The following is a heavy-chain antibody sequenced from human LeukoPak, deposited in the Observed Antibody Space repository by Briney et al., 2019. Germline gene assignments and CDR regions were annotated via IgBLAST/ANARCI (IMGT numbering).Heavy chain of an antibody. CDR3: ATDSGAARPYYYYYMDV. J-gene: IGHJ6*03. D-gene: IGHD6-6*01. Sequence: ASVKVSCKVSGYTFTDYYMHWVQQAPGKGLEWMGLVDPEDGETIYAEKFQGRVTITADTSTDTAYTELSSLRSEDTAVYYCATDSGAARPYYYYYMDVWGKGTTVTVSS. CDR2: VDPEDGET. CDR1: GYTFTDYY. V-gene: IGHV1-69-2*01.